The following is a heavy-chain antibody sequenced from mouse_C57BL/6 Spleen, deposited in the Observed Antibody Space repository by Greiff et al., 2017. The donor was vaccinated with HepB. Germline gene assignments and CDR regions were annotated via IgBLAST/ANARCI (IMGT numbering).Heavy chain of an antibody. CDR1: GYTFTSYW. J-gene: IGHJ2*01. V-gene: IGHV1-69*01. Sequence: QVQLQQPGAELVMPGASVKLSCKASGYTFTSYWMHWVKQRPGQGLEWIGEIDPSDSYTNYNQTFKGKSILTVDKSSSTAYMQLSSLTSEDSAVYYCARRAFYGSPLDYWGQGTTLTVSS. CDR3: ARRAFYGSPLDY. CDR2: IDPSDSYT. D-gene: IGHD1-1*01.